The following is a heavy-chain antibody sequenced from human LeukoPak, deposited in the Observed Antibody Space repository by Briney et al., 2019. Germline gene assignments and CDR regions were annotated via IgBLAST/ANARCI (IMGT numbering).Heavy chain of an antibody. CDR3: VNTYDFWSGYSALDAFDI. CDR1: GCTFSSYA. CDR2: IFPIFGTA. D-gene: IGHD3-3*01. V-gene: IGHV1-69*13. Sequence: AAVKVSCKASGCTFSSYAISWVRQAPGQGLDWMGGIFPIFGTANYARKFQGRVTITADESTSAAYVELSSLRSEHTAVCFCVNTYDFWSGYSALDAFDIWGQGTMVTVS. J-gene: IGHJ3*02.